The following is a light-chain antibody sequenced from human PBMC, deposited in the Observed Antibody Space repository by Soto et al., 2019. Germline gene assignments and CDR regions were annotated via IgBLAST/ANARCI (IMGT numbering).Light chain of an antibody. CDR2: GPS. Sequence: EIVMTQSPGTLSVSPGERATLSCRASQSISGNLAWYQQKPGQAPRLLIYGPSTRATGIPARFSGSGSGTEYTLTISSLQSEDFAVYYCQQYSKWPPWTFGQGTKVDIK. CDR1: QSISGN. J-gene: IGKJ1*01. CDR3: QQYSKWPPWT. V-gene: IGKV3D-15*01.